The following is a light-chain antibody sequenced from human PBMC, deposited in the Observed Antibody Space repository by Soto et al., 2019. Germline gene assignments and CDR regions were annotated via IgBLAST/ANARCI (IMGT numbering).Light chain of an antibody. CDR2: EVS. CDR1: SSDVGGYNY. Sequence: QSALTQPASVSGSPGQSITISCTGTSSDVGGYNYVSWYQQHPGNAPKLMIYEVSNRPSGVSNRFSGSKSGNTASLTISGLQAEDEADYYCSSYTSSLTLYVFGTGTKLTVL. CDR3: SSYTSSLTLYV. J-gene: IGLJ1*01. V-gene: IGLV2-14*01.